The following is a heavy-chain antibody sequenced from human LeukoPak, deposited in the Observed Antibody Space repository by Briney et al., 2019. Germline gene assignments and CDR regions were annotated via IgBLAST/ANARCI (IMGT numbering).Heavy chain of an antibody. CDR3: ARVPDWTYVPDY. V-gene: IGHV4-61*02. CDR1: GGSISSDRFY. CDR2: IKSSNT. Sequence: SETLSLTCTVSGGSISSDRFYWTWVRQPAGKGLEWIGRIKSSNTNYNPSLKSRVSISLDTSTNQFSLKLNSLTAADTAVYYCARVPDWTYVPDYWGQGTLVTVSS. J-gene: IGHJ4*02. D-gene: IGHD3-16*01.